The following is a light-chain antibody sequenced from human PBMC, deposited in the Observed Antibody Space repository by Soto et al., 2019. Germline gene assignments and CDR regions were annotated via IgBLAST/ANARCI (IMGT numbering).Light chain of an antibody. J-gene: IGLJ1*01. CDR1: GSDVGYYNY. V-gene: IGLV2-14*01. CDR2: EVS. CDR3: TSFTATSTYV. Sequence: QSVLTQPASVSGSPGQSITISCTGTGSDVGYYNYVSWYQHHPGKAPKLMIYEVSNRPSGVSNRFSGSKSGNTASLTISGLQAEDEADYYCTSFTATSTYVFGTGTKVTV.